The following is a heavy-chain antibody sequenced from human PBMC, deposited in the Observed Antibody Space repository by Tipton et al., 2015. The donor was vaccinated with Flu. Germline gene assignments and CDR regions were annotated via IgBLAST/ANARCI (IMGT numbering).Heavy chain of an antibody. V-gene: IGHV4-59*08. D-gene: IGHD4-23*01. CDR3: ARSRRWSAPFDY. J-gene: IGHJ4*02. CDR1: GGSISSYN. CDR2: IYYSGTP. Sequence: TLSLTCTVSGGSISSYNWNWIRQPPGKGLEWVAYIYYSGTPNYNPSLKSRVTISLDTSKNQFSLNLTSVTAADTAVYYCARSRRWSAPFDYWGQGTLVTVSS.